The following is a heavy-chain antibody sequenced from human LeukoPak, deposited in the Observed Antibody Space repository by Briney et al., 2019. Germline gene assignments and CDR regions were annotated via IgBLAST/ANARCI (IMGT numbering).Heavy chain of an antibody. CDR1: GGSISSYY. D-gene: IGHD5-18*01. Sequence: PSETLSLTCTVSGGSISSYYWNWIRQPPGKGLEWIGYIYHIGSTNYNPSLKSRVTISVDTSKDQFSLKLNSVTAADTAVYYCARVSSIQIGNDAFDIWGQGTMVAVSS. CDR2: IYHIGST. J-gene: IGHJ3*02. V-gene: IGHV4-59*01. CDR3: ARVSSIQIGNDAFDI.